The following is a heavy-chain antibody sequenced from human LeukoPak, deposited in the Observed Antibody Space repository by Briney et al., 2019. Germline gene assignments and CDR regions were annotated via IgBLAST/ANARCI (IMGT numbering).Heavy chain of an antibody. J-gene: IGHJ6*02. V-gene: IGHV4-31*03. CDR3: ARSGERYYYYYYGMDV. Sequence: SETLSLTCTVSGGSISSGGYYWSWIRQHPGKGLEWIGYIYYSGSTYYNPSLKSRVTISVDTSKNQFSLKLSSVTAADTAVYYCARSGERYYYYYYGMDVWGQGTTVTVSS. D-gene: IGHD3-10*01. CDR1: GGSISSGGYY. CDR2: IYYSGST.